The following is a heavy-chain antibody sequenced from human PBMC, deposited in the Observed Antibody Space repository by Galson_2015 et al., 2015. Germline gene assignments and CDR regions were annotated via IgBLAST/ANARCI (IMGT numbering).Heavy chain of an antibody. J-gene: IGHJ4*02. CDR2: VRNKADSYTT. D-gene: IGHD3-10*01. V-gene: IGHV3-73*01. CDR3: TRYSEGSGSSHDY. Sequence: SLRLSCAASGFTFSGSAMHWVRQASGKGLEWVGFVRNKADSYTTVYAASVRGRFTISRDDSKNTAYLQMSSLKTEDTALYYCTRYSEGSGSSHDYWGQGTLVTVSS. CDR1: GFTFSGSA.